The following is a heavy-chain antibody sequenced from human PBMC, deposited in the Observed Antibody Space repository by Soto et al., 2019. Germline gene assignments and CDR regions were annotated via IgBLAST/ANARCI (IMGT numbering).Heavy chain of an antibody. D-gene: IGHD2-2*01. J-gene: IGHJ6*02. CDR2: IFHSGTT. V-gene: IGHV4-38-2*02. CDR3: ARERWRDCSSTSCPRDV. CDR1: GYSISSGYY. Sequence: SETLSLTCAVSGYSISSGYYWGWIRQPPGKGLEWLGSIFHSGTTYDNPSLKSRVTISVDTSKNQFSLKLSSVTAADTAVYYCARERWRDCSSTSCPRDVWGQGTTVTVSS.